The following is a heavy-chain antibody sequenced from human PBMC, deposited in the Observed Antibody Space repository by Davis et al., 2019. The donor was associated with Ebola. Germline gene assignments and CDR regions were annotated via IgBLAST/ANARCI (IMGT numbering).Heavy chain of an antibody. V-gene: IGHV1-46*01. CDR1: GYTFTNYY. CDR3: ARDGPDYYGLDV. Sequence: ASVKVSCKAFGYTFTNYYVHWVRLAPGQRLEWMGVINPSAGYTNYAQRFQGRVTITRDTSMSTVYLEVRRLKSDDTAVYYCARDGPDYYGLDVWGQGTAVTVSS. J-gene: IGHJ6*02. CDR2: INPSAGYT.